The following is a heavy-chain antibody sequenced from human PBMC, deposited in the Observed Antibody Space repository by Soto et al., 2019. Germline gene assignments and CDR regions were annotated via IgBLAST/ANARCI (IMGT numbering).Heavy chain of an antibody. CDR1: GGTFSSYA. CDR3: ARSMDKRGDYFDY. Sequence: SVKVSCKASGGTFSSYAISWVRQAPGQGLEWMGGIIPIFGTANYAQKFQGRVTITADKSTSTAYMELSSLRSEDTAVYYCARSMDKRGDYFDYWGQGTLVTASS. CDR2: IIPIFGTA. V-gene: IGHV1-69*06. J-gene: IGHJ4*02.